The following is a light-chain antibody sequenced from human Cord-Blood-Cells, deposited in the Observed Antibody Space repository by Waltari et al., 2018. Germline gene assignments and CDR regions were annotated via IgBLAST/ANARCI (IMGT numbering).Light chain of an antibody. CDR3: SSYTSSSTLV. J-gene: IGLJ1*01. CDR1: SRAVGGYNY. V-gene: IGLV2-14*01. Sequence: QPALTQPASVSGSPGQSITISCTGTSRAVGGYNYVSWYQQHPGKAPKLMIYEVSNRPSGVSNRFSGSKSGNTASLTISGLQAEDEADYYCSSYTSSSTLVFGTGTKVTVL. CDR2: EVS.